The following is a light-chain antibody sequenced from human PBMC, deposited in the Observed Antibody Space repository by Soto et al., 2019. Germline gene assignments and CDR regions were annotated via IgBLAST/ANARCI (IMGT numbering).Light chain of an antibody. CDR2: AAS. Sequence: DIQMTQSPSSLSASVGDRVTITCRASQNIGNYLHWYQQKPGKPPKVLIYAASNLQTGVPSRFSGSGSGTDFTLTISSLQPEAFATFYCQQSYNSPTWTFGQGTKVEFK. CDR1: QNIGNY. CDR3: QQSYNSPTWT. J-gene: IGKJ1*01. V-gene: IGKV1-39*01.